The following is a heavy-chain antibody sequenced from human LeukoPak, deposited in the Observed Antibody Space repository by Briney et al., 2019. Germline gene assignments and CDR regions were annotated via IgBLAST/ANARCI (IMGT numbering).Heavy chain of an antibody. D-gene: IGHD6-13*01. V-gene: IGHV4-4*02. CDR1: GGSISSSNW. CDR2: IYHSGST. J-gene: IGHJ4*02. CDR3: ARVGSVAAAGTFDY. Sequence: PSGTLSLTCAVSGGSISSSNWWSWVRQPPGKGLEWIGEIYHSGSTNYNPSLKSRVTISVDKSKNQFSLKLSSVTAADTAVYYCARVGSVAAAGTFDYWGQGTLVTVSS.